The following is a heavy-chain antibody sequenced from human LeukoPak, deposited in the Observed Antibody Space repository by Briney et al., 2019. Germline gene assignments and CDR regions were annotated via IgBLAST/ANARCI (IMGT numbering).Heavy chain of an antibody. V-gene: IGHV1-2*02. CDR1: GYTFTGYY. Sequence: ASVKVSCTAPGYTFTGYYMHWVRQAPGQGLEWMGWINPNSGGTNYAQKFQGRVTMTRDTSISTAYMELSRLRSDDTAVYYCARGNGASDAFDIWGQGTMVTVSS. CDR3: ARGNGASDAFDI. CDR2: INPNSGGT. J-gene: IGHJ3*02. D-gene: IGHD4/OR15-4a*01.